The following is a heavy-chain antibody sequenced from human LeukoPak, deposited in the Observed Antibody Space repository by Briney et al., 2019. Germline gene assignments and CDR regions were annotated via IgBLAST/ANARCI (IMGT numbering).Heavy chain of an antibody. CDR3: ARAFDGDGYYYYYYMDV. Sequence: PGGSLRLSCAASGFTFSSYSMNWVRQAPGKGLKWVSSISSSSSYIYYADSVKGRFTISRDNAKNSLYLQMNSLRAEDTAVYYCARAFDGDGYYYYYYMDVWGKGTTVTVSS. J-gene: IGHJ6*03. D-gene: IGHD5-24*01. CDR1: GFTFSSYS. V-gene: IGHV3-21*01. CDR2: ISSSSSYI.